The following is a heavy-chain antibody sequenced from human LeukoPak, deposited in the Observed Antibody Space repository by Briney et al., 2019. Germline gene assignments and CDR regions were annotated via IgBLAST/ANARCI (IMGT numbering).Heavy chain of an antibody. CDR2: IKSKTDGGTT. Sequence: GGFLRLSCAASGFTFSNAWMSWVRQAPGKGLEWVGRIKSKTDGGTTDYAAPVKGRFTISRDDSKNTLYLQMNSLRGEDTAVYYCAKSDNDILTGLDQWGQGTLVTVSS. D-gene: IGHD3-9*01. J-gene: IGHJ4*02. V-gene: IGHV3-15*01. CDR1: GFTFSNAW. CDR3: AKSDNDILTGLDQ.